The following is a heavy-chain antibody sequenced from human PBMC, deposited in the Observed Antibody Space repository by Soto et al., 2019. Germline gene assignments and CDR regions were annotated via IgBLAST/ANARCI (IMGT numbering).Heavy chain of an antibody. CDR3: AKGGTYSNYPFDY. Sequence: EVQLVESGGGLVQPGRSLRLSCAASGFTFDDYAIHWVRQAPGKGLEWVSGISWNGGNIGYADSVKGRFTISRDNAKNSLYLQINRLRAEATALYYCAKGGTYSNYPFDYWGQGTLVTVAS. J-gene: IGHJ4*02. V-gene: IGHV3-9*01. CDR1: GFTFDDYA. D-gene: IGHD4-4*01. CDR2: ISWNGGNI.